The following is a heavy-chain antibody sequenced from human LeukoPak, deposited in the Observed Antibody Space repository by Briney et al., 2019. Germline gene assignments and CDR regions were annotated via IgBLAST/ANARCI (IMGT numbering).Heavy chain of an antibody. Sequence: ASVTVSCTASGYTFTSYYMHWVRQAPGQGLEWMGIINPSGGSTSYAQKFQGRVTMTRDTSTSTVYMELSSLRSEDTAVYYCARDPFVDDILTGSEEDYWGQGTLVTVSS. V-gene: IGHV1-46*01. CDR1: GYTFTSYY. J-gene: IGHJ4*02. CDR2: INPSGGST. D-gene: IGHD3-9*01. CDR3: ARDPFVDDILTGSEEDY.